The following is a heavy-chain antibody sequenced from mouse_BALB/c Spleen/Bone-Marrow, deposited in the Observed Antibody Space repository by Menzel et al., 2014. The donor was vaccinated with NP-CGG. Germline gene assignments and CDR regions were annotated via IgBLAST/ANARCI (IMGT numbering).Heavy chain of an antibody. Sequence: DLVKPGDSVKLSCKASGYTFTSYWINWIKQRPGQGLEWIGRIAPGSGSTYYNEMFKGKATLTVDTSSSTAYIQLSSLSSEDSAVYFCARGGDYYGSSSFAYWGQGTLVTVSA. V-gene: IGHV1S41*01. J-gene: IGHJ3*01. D-gene: IGHD1-1*01. CDR2: IAPGSGST. CDR1: GYTFTSYW. CDR3: ARGGDYYGSSSFAY.